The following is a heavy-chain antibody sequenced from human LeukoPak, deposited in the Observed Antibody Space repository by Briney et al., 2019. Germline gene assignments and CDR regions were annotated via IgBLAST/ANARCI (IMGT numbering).Heavy chain of an antibody. Sequence: GASVKVSCKASGYTFTSYGISWVRQAPGQGLEWMGWISAYNGNTNYAQKLQGRVTMTTDTSTSTAYMELRSLRSDDTAVYYCARDERRDGYNYGFDYWGQGTLVTVSS. CDR3: ARDERRDGYNYGFDY. CDR1: GYTFTSYG. D-gene: IGHD5-24*01. J-gene: IGHJ4*02. CDR2: ISAYNGNT. V-gene: IGHV1-18*01.